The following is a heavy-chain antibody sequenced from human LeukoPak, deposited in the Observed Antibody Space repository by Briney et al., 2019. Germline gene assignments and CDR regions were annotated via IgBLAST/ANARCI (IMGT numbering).Heavy chain of an antibody. V-gene: IGHV4-59*01. D-gene: IGHD3-10*01. CDR2: IYYSGST. CDR1: GGSISSYY. Sequence: KASETLSLTCTVSGGSISSYYWSWIRQPPGKGLEWIGYIYYSGSTNYNPSLKSRVTISVDTSKNQFSLKLSSVTAADTAVYYCGSSPPTMAYAFDIWGQGTMVTVSS. J-gene: IGHJ3*02. CDR3: GSSPPTMAYAFDI.